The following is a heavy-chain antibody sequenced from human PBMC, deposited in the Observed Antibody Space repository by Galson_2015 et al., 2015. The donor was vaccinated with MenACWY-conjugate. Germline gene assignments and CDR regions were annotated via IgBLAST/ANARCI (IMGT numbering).Heavy chain of an antibody. D-gene: IGHD2/OR15-2a*01. CDR1: GYMFTSYG. J-gene: IGHJ6*02. V-gene: IGHV1-18*01. CDR2: ISGKNENT. CDR3: ARDAQYGMDL. Sequence: SVKVSCKASGYMFTSYGISWVRQAPGQGLEWFGRISGKNENTKYAQKFQDRVAVTTDASTTTAYMELTALKFDDTALYYCARDAQYGMDLWGQGTPVIVS.